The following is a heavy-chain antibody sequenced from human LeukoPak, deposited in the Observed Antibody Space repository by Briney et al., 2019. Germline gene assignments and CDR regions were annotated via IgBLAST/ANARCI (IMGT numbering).Heavy chain of an antibody. CDR1: GFTFFSYA. Sequence: GGSLRLSCAASGFTFFSYAMTWVRQAPGKGLEWVSIISGGSGTTYYADSVKGRFTISRDNSKNTLFLLMSSLRAEDTAVYYCAKDRYYDSFYYFDYWGQGTLVTVSS. V-gene: IGHV3-23*01. D-gene: IGHD3-22*01. CDR3: AKDRYYDSFYYFDY. J-gene: IGHJ4*02. CDR2: ISGGSGTT.